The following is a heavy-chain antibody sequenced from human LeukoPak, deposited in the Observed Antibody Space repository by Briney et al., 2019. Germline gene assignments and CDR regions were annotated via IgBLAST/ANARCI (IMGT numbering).Heavy chain of an antibody. CDR2: ISSSGNAI. D-gene: IGHD3-22*01. V-gene: IGHV3-11*01. CDR3: ATRVVAQIYWYFDL. Sequence: GGSLRLSCAASGFTFSGYYMSWIRQAPGKGLEWVSYISSSGNAIYFGDSVKGRFTISRDNAKNSLYLQMNSLRAEDTAVYYCATRVVAQIYWYFDLWGRGTLVTVSS. CDR1: GFTFSGYY. J-gene: IGHJ2*01.